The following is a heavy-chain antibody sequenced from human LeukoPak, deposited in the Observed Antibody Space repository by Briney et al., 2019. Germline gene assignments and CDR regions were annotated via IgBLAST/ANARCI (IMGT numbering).Heavy chain of an antibody. CDR1: GFTFSSYW. Sequence: GGSLRLSCAVSGFTFSSYWMSWVRQAPGKGLECVANIKQDGSEKYYVDSVKGRFTISRDNAKNSLYLQMNSLRAEDTAVYYCARVGRSWSVYNYYSMDVWGQGTTVTVSS. CDR2: IKQDGSEK. CDR3: ARVGRSWSVYNYYSMDV. J-gene: IGHJ6*02. V-gene: IGHV3-7*01. D-gene: IGHD6-13*01.